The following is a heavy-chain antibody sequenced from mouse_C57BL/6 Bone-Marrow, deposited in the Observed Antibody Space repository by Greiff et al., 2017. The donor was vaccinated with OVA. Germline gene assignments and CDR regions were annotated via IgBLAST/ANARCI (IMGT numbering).Heavy chain of an antibody. CDR3: ARGIYYYGSSPLYYAMDY. CDR2: IYPRSGNT. V-gene: IGHV1-81*01. CDR1: GYTFTSYG. Sequence: VQLQQSGAELARPGASVKLSCKASGYTFTSYGISWVKQRTGQGLEWIGEIYPRSGNTYYNEKFKGKATLTADKSSSTAYMELRSLTSEDSAVYFCARGIYYYGSSPLYYAMDYWGQGTSVTVSS. D-gene: IGHD1-1*01. J-gene: IGHJ4*01.